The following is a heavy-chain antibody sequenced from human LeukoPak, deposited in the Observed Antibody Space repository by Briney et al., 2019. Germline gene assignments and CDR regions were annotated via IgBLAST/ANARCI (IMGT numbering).Heavy chain of an antibody. CDR2: ISATGGTT. J-gene: IGHJ4*02. Sequence: GGSLRLSCAASGITFSTYAMTWVRQAPGKGLEWVSLISATGGTTYYADSVKGRFTISRDNSKNTVDLQVNSLRVDDTAVYYCAKAGGSMWYSPQFDYWGPGTQVTVSS. V-gene: IGHV3-23*01. D-gene: IGHD6-13*01. CDR1: GITFSTYA. CDR3: AKAGGSMWYSPQFDY.